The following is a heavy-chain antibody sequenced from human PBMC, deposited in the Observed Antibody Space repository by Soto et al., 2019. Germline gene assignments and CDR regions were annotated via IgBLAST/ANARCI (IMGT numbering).Heavy chain of an antibody. CDR2: IKSKADGGTT. CDR1: GFTFSDAW. CDR3: TTRPRRY. V-gene: IGHV3-15*01. Sequence: EVQLVESGGGLVKPGGSLRLSCVASGFTFSDAWMSWVRQAPGKGLEWVGRIKSKADGGTTDYAAPVKGRFTISRDDSNNTVFLQLNSLKTDDTAGYYCTTRPRRYWGQGTLVTVSS. J-gene: IGHJ4*02.